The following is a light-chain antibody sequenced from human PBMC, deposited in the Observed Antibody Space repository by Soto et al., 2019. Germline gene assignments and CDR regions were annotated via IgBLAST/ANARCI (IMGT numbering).Light chain of an antibody. Sequence: QSALTQPASVSGSPGQSITISCTGTSSDVGGYNYVSWYQQHPGKAPKLMIYDVSNRPSGVSNRFSGSKSGNTASLPISGLQAEDEADYSCSSYTSSSTYVVFGGWTKLTVI. CDR3: SSYTSSSTYVV. J-gene: IGLJ2*01. V-gene: IGLV2-14*01. CDR2: DVS. CDR1: SSDVGGYNY.